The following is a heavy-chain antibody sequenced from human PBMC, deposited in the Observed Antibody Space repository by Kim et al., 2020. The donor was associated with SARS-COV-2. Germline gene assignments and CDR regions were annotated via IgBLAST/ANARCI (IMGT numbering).Heavy chain of an antibody. D-gene: IGHD2-2*01. CDR2: ISGSGGST. CDR1: GFTFSSYA. V-gene: IGHV3-23*01. CDR3: ARHCSSIICRGSPYYGMDV. Sequence: GGSLRLSCAASGFTFSSYAMSWVRQAPGKGLEWVSDISGSGGSTDYADSVKGRFTISRDNSENTLYLQMNSLRAEDTAVYYCARHCSSIICRGSPYYGMDVWGQGTTVTVSS. J-gene: IGHJ6*02.